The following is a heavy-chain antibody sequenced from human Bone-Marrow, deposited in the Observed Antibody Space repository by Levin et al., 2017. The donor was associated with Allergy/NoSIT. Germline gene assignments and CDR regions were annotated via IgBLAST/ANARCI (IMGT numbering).Heavy chain of an antibody. J-gene: IGHJ6*02. CDR2: IYPGDSDT. Sequence: SGGSLRLSCKGSGYNFVSYWIAWVRQMPGKGPEWMGIIYPGDSDTRYSPSFQGQVTISVDKSITTAYLQWTSLKASDTAIYYCASGNYYSLDVWGQGTTVTVSS. CDR1: GYNFVSYW. V-gene: IGHV5-51*01. CDR3: ASGNYYSLDV.